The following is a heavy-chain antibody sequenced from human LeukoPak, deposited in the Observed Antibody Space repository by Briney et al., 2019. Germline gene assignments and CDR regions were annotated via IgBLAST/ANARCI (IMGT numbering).Heavy chain of an antibody. CDR1: GGSFSGYY. D-gene: IGHD6-13*01. CDR2: INHSGST. J-gene: IGHJ4*02. CDR3: ARRFRIAAAGMNY. V-gene: IGHV4-34*01. Sequence: PSETLSLTCAVYGGSFSGYYWSWIRQPPGKGLEWIGEINHSGSTNYNPSLKSRVTISVDTSKNQFSLKLSSVTDADTAVYYCARRFRIAAAGMNYWGRGTLITVSS.